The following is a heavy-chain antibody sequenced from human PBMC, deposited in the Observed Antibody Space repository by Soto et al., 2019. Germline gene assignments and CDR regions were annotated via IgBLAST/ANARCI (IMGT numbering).Heavy chain of an antibody. CDR3: ARDYRASYPAYYYYGMDV. Sequence: SETLSLTCTVSGGSISTYYWTWIRQPPGKGLEWIGYVHYSGTTNYNPSLKSRVTMSVDTSKNQFSLKLSSVTAADTAVYYCARDYRASYPAYYYYGMDVWGQGTTVTVSS. CDR2: VHYSGTT. J-gene: IGHJ6*02. V-gene: IGHV4-59*12. CDR1: GGSISTYY. D-gene: IGHD3-16*02.